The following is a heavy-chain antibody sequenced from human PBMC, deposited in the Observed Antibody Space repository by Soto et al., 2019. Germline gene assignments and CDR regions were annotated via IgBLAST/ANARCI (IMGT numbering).Heavy chain of an antibody. D-gene: IGHD1-1*01. CDR1: GGSISSGGYY. J-gene: IGHJ5*02. V-gene: IGHV4-31*03. CDR2: IYYSGST. CDR3: ARGPRRGLTPWNT. Sequence: SETLSLTCTVSGGSISSGGYYWSWIRQHPGKGLEWIGYIYYSGSTYYNPSLKSRVTISVDTSKNQFSLKLSSVTAADTAVYYCARGPRRGLTPWNTWGQGTLVTVSS.